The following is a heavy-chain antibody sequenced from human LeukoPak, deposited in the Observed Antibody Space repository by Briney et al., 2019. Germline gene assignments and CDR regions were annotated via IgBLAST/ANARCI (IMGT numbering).Heavy chain of an antibody. V-gene: IGHV5-51*01. CDR2: IYPGDSDT. D-gene: IGHD6-13*01. CDR3: ARHGARAAVSAEYFQH. J-gene: IGHJ1*01. Sequence: GESLKISCKGSGYTFTSHWIGWVRQMPGKGLEWMGIIYPGDSDTRYSPSFQGQVTISADKSISTAYLQWSSLKASDTAMYYCARHGARAAVSAEYFQHWGQGTLVTVSS. CDR1: GYTFTSHW.